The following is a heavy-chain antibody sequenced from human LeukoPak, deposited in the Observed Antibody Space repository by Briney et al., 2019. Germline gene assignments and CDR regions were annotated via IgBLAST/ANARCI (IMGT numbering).Heavy chain of an antibody. CDR2: MNPNSGNT. CDR1: GYTFTSYD. D-gene: IGHD3-22*01. CDR3: ARAHYDSSVSLDY. V-gene: IGHV1-8*01. J-gene: IGHJ4*02. Sequence: ASVKVSCKASGYTFTSYDINWVRPATGQGLAWMGWMNPNSGNTGYAQKFQGRVTMTRNTSISTAYMELSSLRSEDTAVYYCARAHYDSSVSLDYWGQGTLVTVSS.